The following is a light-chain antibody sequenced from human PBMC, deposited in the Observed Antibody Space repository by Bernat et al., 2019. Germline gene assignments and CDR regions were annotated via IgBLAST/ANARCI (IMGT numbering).Light chain of an antibody. J-gene: IGLJ1*01. V-gene: IGLV3-1*01. CDR1: KWGDKY. Sequence: SYELTQPPSASVSPGHTASITCSGDKWGDKYACWYQQKPGQSPVLVIYQDSKRPSGIPERFSGSNSGNTATLTISGTQAMDEADYYCQAWDSSTATYVFGTGTKVTVL. CDR3: QAWDSSTATYV. CDR2: QDS.